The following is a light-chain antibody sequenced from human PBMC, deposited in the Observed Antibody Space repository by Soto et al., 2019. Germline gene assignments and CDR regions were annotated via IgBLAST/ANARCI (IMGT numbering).Light chain of an antibody. Sequence: QSALTQPASLSGSPGQSITISCTGTSSDIGAYDYVSWFQQHPGKAPKLMISEVNNRPSGVSNRFSGSKSGNTAYLTISGLQVEDEAQYFCFSFTPISTHVLRTGTKFTVL. V-gene: IGLV2-14*01. CDR1: SSDIGAYDY. J-gene: IGLJ1*01. CDR3: FSFTPISTHV. CDR2: EVN.